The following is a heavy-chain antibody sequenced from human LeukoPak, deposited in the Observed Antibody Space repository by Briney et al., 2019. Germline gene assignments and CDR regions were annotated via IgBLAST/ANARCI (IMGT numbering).Heavy chain of an antibody. D-gene: IGHD3-3*01. Sequence: GASVKVSCKASGYTFTSYDINWVRQATGQGLEWMGWMNPNSGNTGYAQKFQGRVTMTRNTSISTAYMELSSLRSEDTAVYYCARSINYDFWSGHYYYGMDVWGQGTTVTVSS. J-gene: IGHJ6*02. V-gene: IGHV1-8*01. CDR3: ARSINYDFWSGHYYYGMDV. CDR1: GYTFTSYD. CDR2: MNPNSGNT.